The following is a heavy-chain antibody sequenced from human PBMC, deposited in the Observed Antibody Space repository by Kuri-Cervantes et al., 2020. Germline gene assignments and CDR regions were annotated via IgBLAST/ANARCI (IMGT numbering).Heavy chain of an antibody. CDR2: IYYSGST. D-gene: IGHD5-12*01. V-gene: IGHV4-59*12. CDR3: AREEWGYGLDY. CDR1: GGSISSYY. Sequence: SETLSLTCTVSGGSISSYYWSWVRQPPGKGLEWIGYIYYSGSTYYNPSPKSRVTITVDTSKNQFSLKLSSGTAADTAVYYCAREEWGYGLDYWGQGTLVTVSS. J-gene: IGHJ4*02.